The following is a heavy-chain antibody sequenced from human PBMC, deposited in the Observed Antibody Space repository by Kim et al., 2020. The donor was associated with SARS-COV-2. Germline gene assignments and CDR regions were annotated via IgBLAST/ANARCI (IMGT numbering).Heavy chain of an antibody. CDR2: ISSSGSTI. V-gene: IGHV3-48*03. CDR3: ARDRITFGGVIIPFDY. J-gene: IGHJ4*02. CDR1: GFTFSSYE. D-gene: IGHD3-16*01. Sequence: GGSLRLSCAASGFTFSSYEMNWVRQAPGKGLEWVSYISSSGSTIYYADSVKGRFTISRDNAKNSLYLQMNSLRAEDTAVYYCARDRITFGGVIIPFDYWGQGTLVTVSS.